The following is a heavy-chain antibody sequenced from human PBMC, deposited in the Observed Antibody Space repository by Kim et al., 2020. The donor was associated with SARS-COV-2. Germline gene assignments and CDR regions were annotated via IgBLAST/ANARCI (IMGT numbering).Heavy chain of an antibody. CDR2: MNPNSGNT. V-gene: IGHV1-8*01. CDR1: GYTFTSYD. CDR3: ARGASSSRAWTIYYYYGMDV. D-gene: IGHD6-13*01. Sequence: ASVKVSCKASGYTFTSYDINWVRQATGQGLEWMGWMNPNSGNTGYAQKFQGRVTMTRNTSISTAYMELSSLRSEDTAVYYCARGASSSRAWTIYYYYGMDVWGQGTTVTVSS. J-gene: IGHJ6*02.